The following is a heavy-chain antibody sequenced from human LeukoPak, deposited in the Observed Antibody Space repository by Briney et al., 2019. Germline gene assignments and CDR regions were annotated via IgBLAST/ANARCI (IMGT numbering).Heavy chain of an antibody. CDR1: GFTFSSYA. D-gene: IGHD2-2*01. CDR3: ARGGGIVVVPAAVWEYYFDY. CDR2: IKQDGSEK. V-gene: IGHV3-7*01. J-gene: IGHJ4*02. Sequence: GGSLRLSCAASGFTFSSYAMSWVRQAPGKGLEWVANIKQDGSEKYYVDSVKGRFTISRDNAKNSLYLQMNSLRAEDTAVYYCARGGGIVVVPAAVWEYYFDYWGQGTLVTVSS.